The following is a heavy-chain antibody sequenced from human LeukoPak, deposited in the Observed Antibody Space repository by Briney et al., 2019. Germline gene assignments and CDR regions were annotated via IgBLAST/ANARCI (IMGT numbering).Heavy chain of an antibody. CDR3: ARDCSGGSCYAE. J-gene: IGHJ4*02. V-gene: IGHV1-2*02. D-gene: IGHD2-15*01. CDR1: GYTFTGYY. Sequence: ASVKVSCKASGYTFTGYYMHWVRQAPGQGLEWMGWINPNSGDTNYAQNFQGRVTMTSDTSIITAYMELSRLRFDDTAIYYCARDCSGGSCYAEWGQGTLVTVSS. CDR2: INPNSGDT.